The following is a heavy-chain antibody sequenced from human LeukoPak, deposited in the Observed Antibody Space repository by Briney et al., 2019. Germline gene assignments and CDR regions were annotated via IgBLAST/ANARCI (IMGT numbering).Heavy chain of an antibody. CDR1: GFTFSDYW. V-gene: IGHV3-74*01. CDR2: INSDATRP. Sequence: PGGSLRLSCAASGFTFSDYWMNWVRQAPGEGLVWVSRINSDATRPSYADSVKGRFTISRDNAKNTLYLQMNSLRADDTALYYCARETRETGRGYHQTDAFDIWGQGTMVSVSS. CDR3: ARETRETGRGYHQTDAFDI. D-gene: IGHD3-22*01. J-gene: IGHJ3*02.